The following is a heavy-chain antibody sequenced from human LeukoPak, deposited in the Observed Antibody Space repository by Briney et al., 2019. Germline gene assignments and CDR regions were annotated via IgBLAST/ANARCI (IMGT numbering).Heavy chain of an antibody. Sequence: ASVKISCKASGYTFTDYYMHWVQQAPGKGLEWMGRVDPEDGETIYAEKFQGRVTITADTSTDTAYTELSSLRSEDTAVYYCATLETWELPRADWFDPWGQGTLVTVSS. CDR1: GYTFTDYY. V-gene: IGHV1-69-2*01. CDR3: ATLETWELPRADWFDP. J-gene: IGHJ5*02. D-gene: IGHD1-26*01. CDR2: VDPEDGET.